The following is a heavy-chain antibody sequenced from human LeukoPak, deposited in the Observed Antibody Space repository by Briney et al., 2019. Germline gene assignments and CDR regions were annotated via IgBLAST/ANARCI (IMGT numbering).Heavy chain of an antibody. CDR1: GYTFSSHG. V-gene: IGHV3-23*01. J-gene: IGHJ1*01. Sequence: GGTLRLSCAASGYTFSSHGMNWVRQAPGKGLEWVSGISPSGDITYYTDSVRGRFTISRDNFKNTLSLQVNSLRAEDTAMYYCAKDDDWGRYKHWGQGTLVTVSS. D-gene: IGHD3-16*01. CDR3: AKDDDWGRYKH. CDR2: ISPSGDIT.